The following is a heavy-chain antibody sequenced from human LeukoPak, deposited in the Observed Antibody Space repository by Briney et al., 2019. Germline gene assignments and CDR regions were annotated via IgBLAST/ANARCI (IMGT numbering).Heavy chain of an antibody. CDR1: AFTVSSNN. Sequence: GGSLRLSCAASAFTVSSNNMSWVRQAPGKGLECVSVIYCGGSAYYADSVKGRFTISRDNFKNTVYLQINSLRAEDTAVYYCAELGITMIGGVWGKGTTVTISS. J-gene: IGHJ6*04. D-gene: IGHD3-10*02. CDR2: IYCGGSA. CDR3: AELGITMIGGV. V-gene: IGHV3-66*01.